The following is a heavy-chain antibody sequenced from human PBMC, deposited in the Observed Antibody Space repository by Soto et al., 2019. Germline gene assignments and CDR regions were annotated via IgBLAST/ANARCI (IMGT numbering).Heavy chain of an antibody. D-gene: IGHD6-13*01. J-gene: IGHJ4*02. Sequence: EVQLLESGGGLVQPGGSLSLSCAASGFTFSSYAMSWVRQAPGKGLEWGSAISGSGGSTYYADSVQGRFTISRDNSKNTLYLQMNSLRADDTAVYYCAKGIAAAGLRPFDYWGQGTLVTVSS. CDR2: ISGSGGST. CDR1: GFTFSSYA. CDR3: AKGIAAAGLRPFDY. V-gene: IGHV3-23*01.